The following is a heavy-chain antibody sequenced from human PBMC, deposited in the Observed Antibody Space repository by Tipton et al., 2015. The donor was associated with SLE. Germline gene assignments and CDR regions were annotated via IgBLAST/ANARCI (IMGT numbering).Heavy chain of an antibody. J-gene: IGHJ3*01. CDR3: ARLSGVRYAFDV. V-gene: IGHV4-59*08. D-gene: IGHD1-26*01. CDR1: GGSISSYY. Sequence: TLSLTCTVSGGSISSYYWSWIRQPPGKGLEWIGSIYYSGSTYYNPFLKSRVTISVDTSKNQFSLKLSSVTAADTAVYYCARLSGVRYAFDVWGQGTMVTVSS. CDR2: IYYSGST.